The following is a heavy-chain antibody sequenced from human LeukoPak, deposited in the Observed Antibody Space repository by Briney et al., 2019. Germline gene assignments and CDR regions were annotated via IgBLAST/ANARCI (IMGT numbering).Heavy chain of an antibody. CDR1: GGSISSNNW. CDR3: ARKRDIAARVYYYMDV. J-gene: IGHJ6*03. CDR2: IYHSGST. Sequence: SGTLSLTCGVSGGSISSNNWWSWVRQPPGKGLEWIGEIYHSGSTNYNPSLKSRVTISVDTSKNQFSLKLSSVTAADTAVYYCARKRDIAARVYYYMDVWAKGPRSPSP. D-gene: IGHD6-6*01. V-gene: IGHV4-4*02.